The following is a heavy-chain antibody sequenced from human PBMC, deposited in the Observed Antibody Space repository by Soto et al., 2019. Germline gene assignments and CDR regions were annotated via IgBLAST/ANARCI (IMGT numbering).Heavy chain of an antibody. V-gene: IGHV4-59*08. CDR2: IYYSGST. D-gene: IGHD2-15*01. CDR3: ARHVFLLLEGYNWFDP. CDR1: GGSISSYY. J-gene: IGHJ5*02. Sequence: PSETLSRTFTVSGGSISSYYWRRIRQPPGKGLEWIGYIYYSGSTNYNPSLKSRVTISVDTSKNQFSLKLSSVTAADTAVYYCARHVFLLLEGYNWFDPWGQGTLVTVS.